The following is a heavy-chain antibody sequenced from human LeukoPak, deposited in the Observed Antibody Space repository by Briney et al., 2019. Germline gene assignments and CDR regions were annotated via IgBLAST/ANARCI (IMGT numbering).Heavy chain of an antibody. CDR1: GFTFSSYA. J-gene: IGHJ3*01. V-gene: IGHV3-23*01. Sequence: PGGSLRLSCAASGFTFSSYAMSWVRQAPGKGLEWVSGISGSGGNTHYADSVKGRFTISRDNSKNTLYLQMNSLRAEDTAVYYCAKETASGYGPFDFWGQGTMVTVSS. CDR2: ISGSGGNT. CDR3: AKETASGYGPFDF. D-gene: IGHD3-22*01.